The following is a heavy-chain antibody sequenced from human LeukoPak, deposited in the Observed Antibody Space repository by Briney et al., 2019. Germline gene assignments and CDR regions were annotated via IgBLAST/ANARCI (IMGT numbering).Heavy chain of an antibody. CDR3: ARGSDDYDSSGYYDY. J-gene: IGHJ4*02. V-gene: IGHV4-34*01. CDR2: INHSGST. D-gene: IGHD3-22*01. Sequence: SETLSLTCAVYGGSFSGYYWSWIRQPPGKGLEWIGEINHSGSTNYNPSLKSRVTISVDTSKNQFSLELSSVTAADTAVYYCARGSDDYDSSGYYDYWGQGTLVTVSS. CDR1: GGSFSGYY.